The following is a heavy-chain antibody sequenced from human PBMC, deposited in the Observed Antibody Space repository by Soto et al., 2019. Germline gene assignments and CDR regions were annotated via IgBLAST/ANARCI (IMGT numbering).Heavy chain of an antibody. V-gene: IGHV4-59*01. J-gene: IGHJ4*01. CDR2: IYYSGST. CDR3: ARCRNGWRLYYFDY. CDR1: GGSISSYY. D-gene: IGHD6-19*01. Sequence: PSETLSLTCTVSGGSISSYYWSWIRQPPGKGLEWIGYIYYSGSTNYNPSLKSRVTISVDTSKNQFSLKLSSVTAADTAVYYCARCRNGWRLYYFDYWGQGTLVTVSS.